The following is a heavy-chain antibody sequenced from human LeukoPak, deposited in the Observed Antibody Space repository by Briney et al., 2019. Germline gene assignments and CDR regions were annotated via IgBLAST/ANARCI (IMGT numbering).Heavy chain of an antibody. V-gene: IGHV2-5*01. J-gene: IGHJ3*02. CDR1: GFSLSTSGVG. D-gene: IGHD3-3*01. CDR3: PHAPQAEYDFWSGYYGYAFDI. CDR2: IYWNDDK. Sequence: SGPTLVKPTQTLTLTCTFSGFSLSTSGVGVGWIRQPPGKALEWIALIYWNDDKRYSPSLKSRLTITKDTSKNQVVLTMTNMDPVDTATYYCPHAPQAEYDFWSGYYGYAFDIWGQGTMVTVSS.